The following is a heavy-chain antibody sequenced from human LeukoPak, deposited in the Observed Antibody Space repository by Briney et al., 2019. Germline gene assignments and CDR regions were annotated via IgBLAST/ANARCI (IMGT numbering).Heavy chain of an antibody. CDR1: GFTVSSNY. Sequence: GGFLRLSCAASGFTVSSNYMSWVRQAPGKGLEWVSVIYSGGSTYYADSVKGRFTISRDNSKNTLYLQMNSLRAEDTAVYYCAREVITGTTIRWFDPWGQGTLVTVSS. V-gene: IGHV3-53*01. CDR2: IYSGGST. J-gene: IGHJ5*02. D-gene: IGHD1-7*01. CDR3: AREVITGTTIRWFDP.